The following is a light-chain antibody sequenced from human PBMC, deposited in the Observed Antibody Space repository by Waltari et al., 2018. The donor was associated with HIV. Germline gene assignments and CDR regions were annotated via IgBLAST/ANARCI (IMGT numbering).Light chain of an antibody. CDR2: DAS. CDR3: QQYKNWPPLT. Sequence: ETVMTQSLGTLSASPGERVALSCRASQSVDNKLAWYQQKPGQSPRLLVYDASTGAAGIPDRFSGSGSGTQFTLTITGLQSEDCAVYYCQQYKNWPPLTFGQGTKVEIK. J-gene: IGKJ1*01. CDR1: QSVDNK. V-gene: IGKV3-15*01.